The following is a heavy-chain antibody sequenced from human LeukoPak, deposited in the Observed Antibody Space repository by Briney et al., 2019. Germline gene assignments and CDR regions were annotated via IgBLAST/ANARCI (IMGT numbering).Heavy chain of an antibody. Sequence: ASVKVSCKASGGTFSSYAISWVRQAPGQGLEWMGGIIPIFGTANYAQKFQGRVTITADESTSTAYMELSSLRSEDTAVYYCARQPTVRTSGAFDIWGQGTMVTVSS. CDR1: GGTFSSYA. D-gene: IGHD4-11*01. J-gene: IGHJ3*02. CDR2: IIPIFGTA. V-gene: IGHV1-69*13. CDR3: ARQPTVRTSGAFDI.